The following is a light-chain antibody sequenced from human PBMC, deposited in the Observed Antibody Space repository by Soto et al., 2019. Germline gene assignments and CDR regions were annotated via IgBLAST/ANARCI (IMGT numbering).Light chain of an antibody. CDR3: GTWESSRNWV. Sequence: QSVLTQSPSVSAAPGQTVTISCSGTSSNIGNNYVSWYQLLPETAPKLLIYDNLKRPSGIPDRFSGSTSGTSATLVITGLQTGDEADYYCGTWESSRNWVFGGGTKLTVL. CDR2: DNL. J-gene: IGLJ3*02. CDR1: SSNIGNNY. V-gene: IGLV1-51*01.